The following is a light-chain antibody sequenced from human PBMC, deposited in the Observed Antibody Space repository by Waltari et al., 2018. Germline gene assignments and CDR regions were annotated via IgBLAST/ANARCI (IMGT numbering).Light chain of an antibody. Sequence: QSALTQPASVSGSPGQSITISCTGTGRDIGAYDYVSRYQQHPDKVPKVIIYDVSLRPSGISDRFSGSKSGNTASLTISGLQAEDEGDYYCSSFTTSDTLVIFGGGTKVTVL. CDR1: GRDIGAYDY. J-gene: IGLJ2*01. V-gene: IGLV2-14*03. CDR2: DVS. CDR3: SSFTTSDTLVI.